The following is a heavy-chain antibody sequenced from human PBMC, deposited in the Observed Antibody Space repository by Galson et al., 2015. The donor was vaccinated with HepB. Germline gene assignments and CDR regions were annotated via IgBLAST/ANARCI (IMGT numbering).Heavy chain of an antibody. Sequence: SLRLSCAASGFTFSSYSMNWVRQAPGKGLEWVSSISSSSYIYYADSVKGRFTISRDNAKNSLYLQMNSLRAEDTAVYYCARPDFWSGWDAFDIWGQGTMVTVSS. CDR1: GFTFSSYS. CDR2: ISSSSYI. J-gene: IGHJ3*02. CDR3: ARPDFWSGWDAFDI. V-gene: IGHV3-21*01. D-gene: IGHD3-3*01.